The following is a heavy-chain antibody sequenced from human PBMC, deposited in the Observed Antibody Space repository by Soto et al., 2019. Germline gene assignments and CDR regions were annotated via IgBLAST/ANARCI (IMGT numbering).Heavy chain of an antibody. CDR2: IKQDGSEK. J-gene: IGHJ4*02. CDR3: ARGDFWSGYYAFDY. CDR1: GFTFSSYW. V-gene: IGHV3-7*05. D-gene: IGHD3-3*01. Sequence: GGSLRLSCAASGFTFSSYWMSWVRQAPGKGLEWVANIKQDGSEKYYVDSVKGRFTISRDNAKNSLYLQMNSLRAEDTAVYYCARGDFWSGYYAFDYWGQGTLVTVSS.